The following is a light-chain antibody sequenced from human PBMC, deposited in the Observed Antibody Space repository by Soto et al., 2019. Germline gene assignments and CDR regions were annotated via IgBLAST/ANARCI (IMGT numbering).Light chain of an antibody. CDR1: QGISSY. Sequence: IQMTQSPSSVSASVGDRVTITCRASQGISSYLAWYQQKPGKAPKLLIYAASTLQSGVPSRFSGSGSGTDFTLTISCLQSEDFATYYCQQYYSYPLFGQGAKVDI. CDR3: QQYYSYPL. CDR2: AAS. J-gene: IGKJ1*01. V-gene: IGKV1-8*01.